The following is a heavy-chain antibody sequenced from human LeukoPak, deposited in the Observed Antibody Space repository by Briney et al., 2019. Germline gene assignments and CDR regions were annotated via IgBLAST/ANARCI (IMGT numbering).Heavy chain of an antibody. J-gene: IGHJ4*02. V-gene: IGHV4-30-2*01. CDR1: GGSISSGGYY. Sequence: SQTLSLTCTVSGGSISSGGYYWSWIRQPPGKGLEWIGYIYHSGSTYYNPSLKSRVTISVDTSKNQFSLKLSSVTAADTAVYYCAHIRRGYYYDLKENYFDYWGQGTLVTVSS. CDR2: IYHSGST. CDR3: AHIRRGYYYDLKENYFDY. D-gene: IGHD3-22*01.